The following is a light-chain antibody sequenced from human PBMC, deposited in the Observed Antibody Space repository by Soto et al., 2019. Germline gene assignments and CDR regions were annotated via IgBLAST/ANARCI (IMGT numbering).Light chain of an antibody. V-gene: IGKV1-39*01. CDR2: AAS. J-gene: IGKJ1*01. Sequence: DIQMTQSPPSLSASVGDRVTMTCRASQDISRYVNWYQLKPGKAPKLLIFAASNLHSGVPSRFSGSVSGTEFTLTISSLQPADFATYCCQQSYSTPLTFGQGTKVEV. CDR3: QQSYSTPLT. CDR1: QDISRY.